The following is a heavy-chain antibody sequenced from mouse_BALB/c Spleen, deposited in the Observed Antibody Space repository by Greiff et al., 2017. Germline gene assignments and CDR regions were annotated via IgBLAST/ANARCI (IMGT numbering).Heavy chain of an antibody. CDR2: IDPSDSET. CDR1: GYTFTSYW. V-gene: IGHV1-69*02. CDR3: ARWEYFDV. D-gene: IGHD4-1*01. J-gene: IGHJ1*01. Sequence: VKLVESGAELVKPGAPVKLSCKASGYTFTSYWMNWVKQRPGRGLEWIGRIDPSDSETHYNQKFKDKATLTVDKSSSTAYIQLSSLTSEDSAVYYCARWEYFDVWGAGTTVTVSS.